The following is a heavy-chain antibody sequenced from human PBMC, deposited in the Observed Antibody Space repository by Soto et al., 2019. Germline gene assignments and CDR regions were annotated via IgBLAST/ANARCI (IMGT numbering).Heavy chain of an antibody. CDR3: VRATYFSDSSGYTRCLDY. V-gene: IGHV3-72*01. CDR2: SRDKPQGYST. J-gene: IGHJ4*02. D-gene: IGHD3-22*01. Sequence: LSLTCTVSGASISYGGFSWSWIRQSPGKGLEWVGRSRDKPQGYSTAYAASVKGRFTTSRDESKNSAYLQMNSLKTEDTAVYYCVRATYFSDSSGYTRCLDYWGQGTLVTVSS. CDR1: GASISYGGFS.